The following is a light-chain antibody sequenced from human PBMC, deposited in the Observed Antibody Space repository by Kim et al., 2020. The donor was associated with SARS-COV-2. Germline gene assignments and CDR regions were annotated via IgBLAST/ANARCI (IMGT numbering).Light chain of an antibody. CDR3: QQYGKSPIT. Sequence: SPGDSGTLSCRASPSVTSNFLAWYQQKVGQAPRLLIYGASSRATGIPDRFSGSGSGTDFTLTITRLEPEDFAVYYCQQYGKSPITFGQGTRLEIK. J-gene: IGKJ5*01. V-gene: IGKV3-20*01. CDR2: GAS. CDR1: PSVTSNF.